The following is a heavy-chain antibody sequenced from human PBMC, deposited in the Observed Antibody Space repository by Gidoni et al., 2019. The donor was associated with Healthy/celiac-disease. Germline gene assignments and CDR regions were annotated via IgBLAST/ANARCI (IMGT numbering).Heavy chain of an antibody. J-gene: IGHJ6*02. CDR2: IIPIFGTA. CDR3: AGCGLTTLPYYYYYYGMDV. CDR1: GGTFSSYA. Sequence: QVQLVQSGAEVKKPGSSVKVSCKASGGTFSSYAIRWVRQAPGQGLEWMGGIIPIFGTANYAQKYQGRVTITADKSTSTAYMELSSLRSEDTAVYYCAGCGLTTLPYYYYYYGMDVWGQGTTVTVSS. V-gene: IGHV1-69*06. D-gene: IGHD4-4*01.